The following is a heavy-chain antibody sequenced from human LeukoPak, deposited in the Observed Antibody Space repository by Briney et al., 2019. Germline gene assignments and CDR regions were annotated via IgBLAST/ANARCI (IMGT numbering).Heavy chain of an antibody. CDR2: ISRSGSTK. D-gene: IGHD3-10*02. Sequence: PGGSLRLSCAASGFTFSSYSMNWVRQAPGKGLEWVSYISRSGSTKYYADSVKGRFTISRDNAKNSLYLQMNSLRAEDTAVYYCAELGITMIGGVWGKGTTVTISS. CDR3: AELGITMIGGV. J-gene: IGHJ6*04. V-gene: IGHV3-48*04. CDR1: GFTFSSYS.